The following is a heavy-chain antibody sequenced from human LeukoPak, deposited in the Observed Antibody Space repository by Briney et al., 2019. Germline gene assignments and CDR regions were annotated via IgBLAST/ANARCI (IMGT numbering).Heavy chain of an antibody. D-gene: IGHD5-12*01. CDR3: ARGGRLGYYYYYYYMDV. CDR1: GFTFSSYA. Sequence: PGGSLRLSCAASGFTFSSYAMSWVRQAPGKGLVWVSRINSDGSSTSYADSVKGRFTISRDNAKNTLYLQMDSLRAEDTAVYYCARGGRLGYYYYYYYMDVWGKGTTVTVSS. J-gene: IGHJ6*03. V-gene: IGHV3-74*01. CDR2: INSDGSST.